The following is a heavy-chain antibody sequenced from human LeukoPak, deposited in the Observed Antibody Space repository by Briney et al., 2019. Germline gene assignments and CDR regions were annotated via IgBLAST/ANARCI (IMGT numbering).Heavy chain of an antibody. J-gene: IGHJ4*02. CDR2: VFYTGKT. CDR3: ARVFDS. V-gene: IGHV4-39*07. Sequence: SETLSLTCTVSGGSVSTSDYYWGWLRQSPVKGLEWIGDVFYTGKTNYNPSLRGRATISIDTSKNQFSLKLTYVTAADSAVYYCARVFDSWGQGTLVTVSS. CDR1: GGSVSTSDYY.